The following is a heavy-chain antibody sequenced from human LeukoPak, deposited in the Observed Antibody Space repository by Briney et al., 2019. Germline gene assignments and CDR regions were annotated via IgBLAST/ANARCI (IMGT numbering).Heavy chain of an antibody. D-gene: IGHD5-18*01. V-gene: IGHV4-39*07. CDR1: GGSISSSSYY. CDR3: ARVGSGYSYGYVGY. Sequence: PSETLSLTCTVSGGSISSSSYYWGWIRQPPGKGLEWIGSIYYSGSTNYNPSLKSRVTISVDTSKNQFSLKLSSVTAADTAVYYCARVGSGYSYGYVGYWGQGTLVTVSS. J-gene: IGHJ4*02. CDR2: IYYSGST.